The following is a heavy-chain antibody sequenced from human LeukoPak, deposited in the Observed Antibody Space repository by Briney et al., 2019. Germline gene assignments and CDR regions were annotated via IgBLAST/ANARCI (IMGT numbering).Heavy chain of an antibody. D-gene: IGHD3-22*01. CDR3: AGDERYDSRGYPFDY. V-gene: IGHV1-2*02. Sequence: ASVKVSCKASGYTFTSYGISWVRQAPGQGLEWMGWINPNSGGTNFAQKFQGRVTMTRDTSISTAYMELSRLRSDDTAMYFCAGDERYDSRGYPFDYWGQGTLATVSS. CDR1: GYTFTSYG. J-gene: IGHJ4*02. CDR2: INPNSGGT.